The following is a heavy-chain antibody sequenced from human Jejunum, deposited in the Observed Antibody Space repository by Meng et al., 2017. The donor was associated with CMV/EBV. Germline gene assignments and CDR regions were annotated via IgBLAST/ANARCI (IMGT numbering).Heavy chain of an antibody. CDR1: FSTYW. Sequence: FSTYWIGWVSQMPEKGLESMGIIYPDDSDTRYSPSFQGQVTISADKSISTAYLQWTSLKASDTAMYYCVRLSGEGYSLDNYGMDVWGQGTTVTVSS. D-gene: IGHD1-1*01. J-gene: IGHJ6*02. V-gene: IGHV5-51*01. CDR3: VRLSGEGYSLDNYGMDV. CDR2: IYPDDSDT.